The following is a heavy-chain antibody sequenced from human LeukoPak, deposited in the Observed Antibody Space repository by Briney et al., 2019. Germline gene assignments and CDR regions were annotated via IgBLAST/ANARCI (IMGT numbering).Heavy chain of an antibody. Sequence: GSLRLSCAASGFTFSSYAMSWVRQAPGKGLEWVSAISGSGGSTYYADSVKGRFTISRDNSKNTLYLQMNSLRAEDTAVYYCAKETRTYYYDSSGYFDYWGQGTLVTISS. V-gene: IGHV3-23*01. CDR3: AKETRTYYYDSSGYFDY. CDR1: GFTFSSYA. D-gene: IGHD3-22*01. J-gene: IGHJ4*02. CDR2: ISGSGGST.